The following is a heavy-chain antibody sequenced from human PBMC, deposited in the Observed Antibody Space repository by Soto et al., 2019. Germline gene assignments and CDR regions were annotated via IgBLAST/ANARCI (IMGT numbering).Heavy chain of an antibody. CDR2: FDPEDGET. CDR1: GYTLTELS. CDR3: ATEYYSNDATRFDY. Sequence: GASVKVSCKFSGYTLTELSMHCVRQAPGKGLEWMGGFDPEDGETIYAQKFQGRVTMTEDTSTDTAYMELSSLRSEDTAVYYCATEYYSNDATRFDYWGQGTLVTVSS. D-gene: IGHD1-20*01. V-gene: IGHV1-24*01. J-gene: IGHJ4*02.